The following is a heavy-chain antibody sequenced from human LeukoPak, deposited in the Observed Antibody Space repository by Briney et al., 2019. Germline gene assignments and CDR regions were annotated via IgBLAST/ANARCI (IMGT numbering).Heavy chain of an antibody. D-gene: IGHD2-21*02. J-gene: IGHJ5*02. CDR3: ARTPPKGDIDT. CDR1: GYSFSNFH. V-gene: IGHV1-8*01. Sequence: ASVKVSGKASGYSFSNFHINWVRQASGQGLEWIGWVSPKTGDRGYALKFQGRVTMTSDTSETTVYMEVRSLTSEDTAVYYCARTPPKGDIDTWGQGTMVTVSS. CDR2: VSPKTGDR.